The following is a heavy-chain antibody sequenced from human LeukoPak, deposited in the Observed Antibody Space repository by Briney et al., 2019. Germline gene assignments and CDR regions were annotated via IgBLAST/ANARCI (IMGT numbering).Heavy chain of an antibody. CDR2: INPSGGST. Sequence: VASVKVSCKASGYTFTSYYMHWVRQAPGQGLEWMGIINPSGGSTSYAQKFQGRVTMTRDTSTSTVYMELSSLRSEDTAVYYCARVTYYYDSSGYNYFDYWGQGTLVTVSS. D-gene: IGHD3-22*01. V-gene: IGHV1-46*01. CDR3: ARVTYYYDSSGYNYFDY. J-gene: IGHJ4*02. CDR1: GYTFTSYY.